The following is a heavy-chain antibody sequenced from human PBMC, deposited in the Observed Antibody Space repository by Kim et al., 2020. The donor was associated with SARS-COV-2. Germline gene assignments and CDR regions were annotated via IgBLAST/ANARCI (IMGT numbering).Heavy chain of an antibody. V-gene: IGHV3-30*18. CDR3: VKEAAFTTVVVDYYFDY. Sequence: GGSLRLSCVASGFTFSNYGMHWVRQAPGKGLEWVAIVSYEGRNTKYAASVEGRFTISRDNSKNTLYLQMNSLRTEDTALYYCVKEAAFTTVVVDYYFDYWGQETLVTVSS. J-gene: IGHJ4*02. CDR2: VSYEGRNT. CDR1: GFTFSNYG. D-gene: IGHD2-15*01.